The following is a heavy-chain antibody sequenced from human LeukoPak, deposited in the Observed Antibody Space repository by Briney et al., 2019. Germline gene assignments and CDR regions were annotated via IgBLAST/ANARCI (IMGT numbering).Heavy chain of an antibody. CDR3: AKGRDVKYYDFWSGL. V-gene: IGHV3-21*04. Sequence: RGSLRLSCAASGFIFSSYSMNWVRQAPGKGLEWVSSITSSSNYIYYADSVKGRFTISRDNSKNTLYLQMNSLRAEDTAVYYCAKGRDVKYYDFWSGLWGQGTMVTVSS. D-gene: IGHD3-3*01. CDR2: ITSSSNYI. CDR1: GFIFSSYS. J-gene: IGHJ3*01.